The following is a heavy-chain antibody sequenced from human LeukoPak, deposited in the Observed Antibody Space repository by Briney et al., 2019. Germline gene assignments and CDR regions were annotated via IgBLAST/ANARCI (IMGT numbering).Heavy chain of an antibody. CDR1: GGSFSGYY. D-gene: IGHD6-19*01. V-gene: IGHV4-34*01. CDR2: INHSGST. CDR3: ASNGYSSGWYLLDYYYGMDV. Sequence: SETLSLTCAVYGGSFSGYYWSWIRQPPGMGLEWIGEINHSGSTNYNPSLKSRVTISVDTSKNQFSLKLSSVTAADTAVYYCASNGYSSGWYLLDYYYGMDVWGQGTTVTVSS. J-gene: IGHJ6*02.